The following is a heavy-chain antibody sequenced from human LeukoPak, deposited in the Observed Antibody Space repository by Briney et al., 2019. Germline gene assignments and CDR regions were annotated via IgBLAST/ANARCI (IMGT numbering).Heavy chain of an antibody. D-gene: IGHD6-19*01. J-gene: IGHJ6*02. V-gene: IGHV3-48*02. Sequence: GGSLRLSCAASGFTFSSSSMNWVRQAPGKGLEWVSYISASSSTIYYADSVKGRFTISRDNAKNSLYLQMSSLRDEDTAVFYCASSGLQYGLDVWGQGTTVTVSS. CDR1: GFTFSSSS. CDR2: ISASSSTI. CDR3: ASSGLQYGLDV.